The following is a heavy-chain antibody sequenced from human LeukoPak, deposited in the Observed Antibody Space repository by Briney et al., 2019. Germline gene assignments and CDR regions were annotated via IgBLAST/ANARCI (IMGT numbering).Heavy chain of an antibody. CDR1: GFTCSSYA. CDR3: TRALDYSNYWGSLDY. CDR2: ISYDGSNK. V-gene: IGHV3-30-3*01. J-gene: IGHJ4*02. D-gene: IGHD4-11*01. Sequence: GRSLRLSCAASGFTCSSYAMHWVRQAPGKGREWVALISYDGSNKYYADSVKGRFTISRDNSKNTLYLQMNSLRAEDTAVYYCTRALDYSNYWGSLDYWGQGTLVTVSS.